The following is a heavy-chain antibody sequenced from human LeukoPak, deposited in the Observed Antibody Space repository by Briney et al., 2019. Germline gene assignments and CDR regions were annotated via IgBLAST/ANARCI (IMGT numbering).Heavy chain of an antibody. CDR3: AKDMGWGTTPHYFNS. CDR2: ISGGGTAT. D-gene: IGHD3-16*01. Sequence: PGGSLRLSCAASGFTFSSYSMTWVRQAPGKGLEWLSAISGGGTATYYADSVKGRFTISRDDSKSTLYLHMNSLRAEDTAIYFCAKDMGWGTTPHYFNSWGQGTLVTVSS. J-gene: IGHJ4*02. CDR1: GFTFSSYS. V-gene: IGHV3-23*01.